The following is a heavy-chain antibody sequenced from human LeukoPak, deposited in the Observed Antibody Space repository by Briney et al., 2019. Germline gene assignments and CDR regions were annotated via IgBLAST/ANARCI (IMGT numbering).Heavy chain of an antibody. J-gene: IGHJ4*02. CDR2: IYNGVNT. Sequence: SETLSLTCTVSGASVSSASYWTWIRQPPGKGVEWIAHIYNGVNTNYNPSLKSRVTISVDTSKNQFSLRLNSVTAADTAVYYCARHITEDVVVVAATSDFDYWGQGTLVTVSS. V-gene: IGHV4-61*01. CDR3: ARHITEDVVVVAATSDFDY. CDR1: GASVSSASY. D-gene: IGHD2-15*01.